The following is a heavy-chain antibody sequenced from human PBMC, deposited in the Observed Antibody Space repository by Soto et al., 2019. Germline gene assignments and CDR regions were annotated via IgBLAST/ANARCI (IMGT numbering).Heavy chain of an antibody. Sequence: SETLSLTCAVSGGSISGSHYYWAWLRQSPGKGPEWIGSVFYTGFTSYNPSLESRVSVSVDTSKSQFSLKLSAVTAADTAVYYCATSQKGYNWNYFDHWGQGALVTVSS. CDR2: VFYTGFT. V-gene: IGHV4-39*01. CDR3: ATSQKGYNWNYFDH. D-gene: IGHD1-20*01. J-gene: IGHJ4*02. CDR1: GGSISGSHYY.